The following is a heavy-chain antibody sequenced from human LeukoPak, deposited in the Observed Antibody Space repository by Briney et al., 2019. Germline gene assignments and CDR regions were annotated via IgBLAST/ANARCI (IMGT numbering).Heavy chain of an antibody. CDR1: GFTFSSYA. CDR3: ARDEAVGGGYYYYMDV. D-gene: IGHD3-16*01. CDR2: ISYDGSNK. J-gene: IGHJ6*03. V-gene: IGHV3-30*04. Sequence: GGSLRLSCAASGFTFSSYAMHWVRQAPGKGLEWVAVISYDGSNKYYADSVKGRFTISRDNAKNTLYLQMNSLRAEDTAVYYCARDEAVGGGYYYYMDVWGKGTTVTISS.